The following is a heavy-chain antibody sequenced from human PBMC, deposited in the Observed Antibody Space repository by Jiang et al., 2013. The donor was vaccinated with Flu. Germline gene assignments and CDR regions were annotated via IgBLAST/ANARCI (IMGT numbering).Heavy chain of an antibody. CDR2: INAGNGNT. CDR3: ARPLYHSWSGYYPFDN. J-gene: IGHJ4*02. V-gene: IGHV1-3*01. Sequence: GAEVKKPGASVKISCKASGYSFTSYVMQWVRQAPGQRLEWMGWINAGNGNTEYSQEFKGRVTITRDTSASTAYMELSSLRSEDTAVYYCARPLYHSWSGYYPFDNWGQGTLVTVSS. D-gene: IGHD3-3*02. CDR1: GYSFTSYV.